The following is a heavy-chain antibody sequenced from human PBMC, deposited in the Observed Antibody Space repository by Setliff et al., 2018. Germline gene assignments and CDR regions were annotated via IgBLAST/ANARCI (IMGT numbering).Heavy chain of an antibody. CDR1: GGSISSYY. CDR2: IYYSGST. V-gene: IGHV4-59*08. J-gene: IGHJ4*02. D-gene: IGHD6-13*01. Sequence: PSETLSLTCTVSGGSISSYYWSWIRQPPGKGLEWIGYIYYSGSTNYNPSLKSRVTISVDTSKNQFSLKLSSVTAADTAVYYCARTYSSSWYYFDYWGQGTLVTVS. CDR3: ARTYSSSWYYFDY.